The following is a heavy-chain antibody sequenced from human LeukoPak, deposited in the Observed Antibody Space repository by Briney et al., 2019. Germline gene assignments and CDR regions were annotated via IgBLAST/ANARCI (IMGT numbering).Heavy chain of an antibody. Sequence: GASVKVSCKASGYTFTSYGISWVRQAPGQGLEWMGWISAYNGSTNYAQKLQGRVTMTTDTSTSTAYMELRSPRSDDTAVYYCARDELLWFGELFDYWGQGTLVTVSS. CDR3: ARDELLWFGELFDY. CDR1: GYTFTSYG. D-gene: IGHD3-10*01. J-gene: IGHJ4*02. CDR2: ISAYNGST. V-gene: IGHV1-18*01.